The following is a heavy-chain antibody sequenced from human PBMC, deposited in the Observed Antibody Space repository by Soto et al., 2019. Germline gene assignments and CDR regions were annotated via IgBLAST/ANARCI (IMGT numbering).Heavy chain of an antibody. Sequence: SETLSLTCAVSGASLSGFYWSWIRQSPGRGLEWIGEIDHSGITNHNTALKSRATMSVDTSKNQFSLQLRSVTAADTAVYYCARGVSVTLAVQGGAPDKNYFDSWSQGTLVT. CDR1: GASLSGFY. D-gene: IGHD1-26*01. J-gene: IGHJ4*02. V-gene: IGHV4-34*04. CDR2: IDHSGIT. CDR3: ARGVSVTLAVQGGAPDKNYFDS.